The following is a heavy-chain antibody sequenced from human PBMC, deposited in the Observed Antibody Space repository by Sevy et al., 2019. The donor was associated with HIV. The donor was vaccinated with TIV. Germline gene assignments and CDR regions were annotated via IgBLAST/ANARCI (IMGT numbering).Heavy chain of an antibody. CDR3: TTARYYYDSSGYYYYYYYDMDV. Sequence: GGSLRLSCAASGFTFSNAWMSWVRQAPGKGLEWVGRIKSKTDGGTTDYAAPGKGRFTISSDDSKNTLYLQMNSLKTEDTAVYYCTTARYYYDSSGYYYYYYYDMDVWGKGTTVTVSS. D-gene: IGHD3-22*01. CDR1: GFTFSNAW. CDR2: IKSKTDGGTT. J-gene: IGHJ6*03. V-gene: IGHV3-15*01.